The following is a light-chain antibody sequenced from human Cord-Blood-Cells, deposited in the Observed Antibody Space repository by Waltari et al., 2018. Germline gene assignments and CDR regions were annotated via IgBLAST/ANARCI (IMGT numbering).Light chain of an antibody. CDR2: EGS. CDR3: CSYAGSSTFEV. V-gene: IGLV2-23*03. J-gene: IGLJ2*01. CDR1: SSDVGSYNL. Sequence: QSALTQPAPVSGSPGQSITISCTGTSSDVGSYNLVSWYQQHPGKAPKLMIYEGSKRPSGVSNRLSGSKSGNTASLTISGLQAEDEADYYCCSYAGSSTFEVFGGGTKLTVL.